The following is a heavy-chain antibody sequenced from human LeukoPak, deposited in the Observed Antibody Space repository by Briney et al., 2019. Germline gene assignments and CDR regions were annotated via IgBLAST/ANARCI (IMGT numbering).Heavy chain of an antibody. CDR2: INRSGST. J-gene: IGHJ3*02. Sequence: PSETLSLTCAVYGGSFSGYYWSWIRQPPGKGLEWIGEINRSGSTNYNPSLKSRVTISVDTSKNQFSLKLSSVTAADTAVYYCARGERFLEWLSANDAFDIWGQATMVTVSS. CDR3: ARGERFLEWLSANDAFDI. V-gene: IGHV4-34*01. CDR1: GGSFSGYY. D-gene: IGHD3-3*01.